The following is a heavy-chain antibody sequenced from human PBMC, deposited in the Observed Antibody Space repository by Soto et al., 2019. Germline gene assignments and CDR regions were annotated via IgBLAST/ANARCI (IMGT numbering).Heavy chain of an antibody. V-gene: IGHV1-18*04. CDR1: GYTFTSYG. CDR2: MSAYNGNT. CDR3: ARVQERFLEWLYTPYYYYGMDV. D-gene: IGHD3-3*01. Sequence: ASVKVSCKASGYTFTSYGISWVRQAPGQGLEWMGWMSAYNGNTNYAQKLQGRVTMTTDTSTSTAYMELRSLRSDDTAVYYCARVQERFLEWLYTPYYYYGMDVWGQGTTVTVSS. J-gene: IGHJ6*02.